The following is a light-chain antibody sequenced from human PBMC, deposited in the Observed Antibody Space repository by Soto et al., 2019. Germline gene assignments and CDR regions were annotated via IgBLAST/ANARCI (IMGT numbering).Light chain of an antibody. CDR1: QSLLHSNGYNY. CDR2: LGS. V-gene: IGKV2-28*01. CDR3: MQALQTPLLT. J-gene: IGKJ4*01. Sequence: DVVMTQSPLSLPVTPGEPASISCRSSQSLLHSNGYNYLDWYLQKPGQSPQLLIYLGSNRASGVPDRFSGSGSGTDFTLKISRVEAEYVGVYYWMQALQTPLLTFGGGTKVELQ.